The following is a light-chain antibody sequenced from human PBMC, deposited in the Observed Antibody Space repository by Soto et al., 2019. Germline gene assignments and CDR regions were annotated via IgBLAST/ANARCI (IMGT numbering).Light chain of an antibody. Sequence: QSVLTQPRSVSGSPGQSVTISCTGTSSDVGGYNYVSWYQHHAGKAPKLRIYDVSKRPSGVPDRFSGSKSGTTASLTISGLQAEAEAEYYCYSYAGSNTFVFGGGTKLTVL. V-gene: IGLV2-11*01. J-gene: IGLJ3*02. CDR1: SSDVGGYNY. CDR3: YSYAGSNTFV. CDR2: DVS.